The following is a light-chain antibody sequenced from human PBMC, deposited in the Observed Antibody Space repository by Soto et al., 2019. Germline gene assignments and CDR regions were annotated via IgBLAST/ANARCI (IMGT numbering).Light chain of an antibody. J-gene: IGLJ2*01. V-gene: IGLV1-47*01. CDR3: AAWDDSLSGRVV. CDR1: SSNIGSNY. CDR2: RNN. Sequence: QSVLTQPPSASGTPGQRVTISCSGSSSNIGSNYVYWYQQLPGTAPKLLIYRNNQRPSGVPDRFSGSKSGTSASLAISGLRSEDEDDDYCAAWDDSLSGRVVFGGGTKLTVL.